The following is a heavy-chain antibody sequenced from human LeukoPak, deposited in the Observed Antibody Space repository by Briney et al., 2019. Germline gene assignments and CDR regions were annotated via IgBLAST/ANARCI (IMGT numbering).Heavy chain of an antibody. Sequence: GGSLRLSCAASGFTFSSYSMNWVRQAPGRGLEWVSSIRFTGSYIYYADSVKGRFTISRDNAKNSLYLQMNSLRAEDTAVYYCARDGASRYSYGLYYFDYWGQGTLVTVSS. J-gene: IGHJ4*02. V-gene: IGHV3-21*04. D-gene: IGHD5-18*01. CDR2: IRFTGSYI. CDR1: GFTFSSYS. CDR3: ARDGASRYSYGLYYFDY.